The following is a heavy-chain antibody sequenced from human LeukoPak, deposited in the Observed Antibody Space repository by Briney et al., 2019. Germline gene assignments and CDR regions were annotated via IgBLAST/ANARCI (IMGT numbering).Heavy chain of an antibody. CDR1: GGSISSGDYY. Sequence: SETLSLTCTVSGGSISSGDYYWSWIRQPPGKGLEWIAYIYYSGTAYYNPSLKSRVTISVDTSKNQFSLKLSSVTAADTAVYYCASTERWELLLYYWGQGTLVTVSS. V-gene: IGHV4-30-4*08. J-gene: IGHJ4*02. D-gene: IGHD1-26*01. CDR2: IYYSGTA. CDR3: ASTERWELLLYY.